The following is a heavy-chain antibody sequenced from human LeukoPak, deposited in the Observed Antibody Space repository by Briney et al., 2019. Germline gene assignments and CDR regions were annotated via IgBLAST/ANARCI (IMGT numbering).Heavy chain of an antibody. CDR3: ARAQYYYDYIDY. J-gene: IGHJ4*02. CDR2: IYTSGST. CDR1: GGSISSHY. D-gene: IGHD3-22*01. Sequence: SETLSLTCTVSGGSISSHYWSWIRQPAGKGLEWIGRIYTSGSTNYNPSLKSRVTMSVDTSKNLFSLKLSSVTAADTAVYYCARAQYYYDYIDYWGQGTLVTVSS. V-gene: IGHV4-4*07.